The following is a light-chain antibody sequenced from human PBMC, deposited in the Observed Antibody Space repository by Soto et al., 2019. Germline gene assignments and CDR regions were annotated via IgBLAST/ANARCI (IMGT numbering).Light chain of an antibody. CDR2: GAS. V-gene: IGKV3-20*01. Sequence: EIVLTQSPGTLSLSPGERATLSCRASQSVSSSYLAWYQQKPGQAPRLLIYGASNRATGIPDRFSGSGSGTDFTLTISRLEPEDFAVYYCQQYGRSSLTFGGGTKVAIK. CDR1: QSVSSSY. CDR3: QQYGRSSLT. J-gene: IGKJ4*01.